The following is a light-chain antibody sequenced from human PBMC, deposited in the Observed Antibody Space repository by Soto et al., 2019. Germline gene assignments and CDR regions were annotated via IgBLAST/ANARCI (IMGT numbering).Light chain of an antibody. V-gene: IGKV1-5*01. J-gene: IGKJ1*01. CDR2: DAS. CDR1: QGIRSW. Sequence: DIQMTQSPSSVSASVGDRVTITCRASQGIRSWLAWYQQKPGKAPKVLIYDASSLESGVPSRFSGSGSGTEFTLTISSLQPDDIATYYCQQYSTFWTFGQGTKVDIK. CDR3: QQYSTFWT.